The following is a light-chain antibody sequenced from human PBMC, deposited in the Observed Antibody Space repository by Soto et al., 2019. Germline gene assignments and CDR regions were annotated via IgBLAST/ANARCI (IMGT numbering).Light chain of an antibody. Sequence: DIQMTQSPSTLSASVGDRVTITCRASQSISSWLAWYQQKPGKAPKLLIHKASILRSGVPSRFSGSGSGTEFTLTISSLQPYDFATYYCQQYNTYSGTFGQGTKVEIK. CDR2: KAS. J-gene: IGKJ1*01. CDR3: QQYNTYSGT. V-gene: IGKV1-5*03. CDR1: QSISSW.